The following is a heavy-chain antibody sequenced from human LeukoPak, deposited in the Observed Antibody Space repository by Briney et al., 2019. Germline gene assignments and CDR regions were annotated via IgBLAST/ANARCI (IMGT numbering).Heavy chain of an antibody. J-gene: IGHJ5*02. CDR2: INPNSGGT. V-gene: IGHV1-2*02. CDR1: GYTFTGYY. CDR3: AGIGSGYSSGWTGA. Sequence: GASVKVSCKASGYTFTGYYMHWVRQAPGQGLEWMGWINPNSGGTNYAQKFQGRVTMTRDTSISTAYMEPSRLRSDDTAVYYCAGIGSGYSSGWTGAWGQGTLVTVSS. D-gene: IGHD6-19*01.